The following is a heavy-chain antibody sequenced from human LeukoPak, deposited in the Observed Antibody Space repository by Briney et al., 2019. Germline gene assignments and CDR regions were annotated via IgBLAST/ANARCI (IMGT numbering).Heavy chain of an antibody. V-gene: IGHV4-34*01. D-gene: IGHD2-2*01. J-gene: IGHJ4*02. Sequence: PSETLSLTCAVYGGSFSGYYWSWIRQPPGKGLEWIGEINHSGSTNYNPSLKSRVTISVDTSKNQFSLKLSSVTAADTAVYYCARSSRLAYWGQGTLVTVSS. CDR3: ARSSRLAY. CDR1: GGSFSGYY. CDR2: INHSGST.